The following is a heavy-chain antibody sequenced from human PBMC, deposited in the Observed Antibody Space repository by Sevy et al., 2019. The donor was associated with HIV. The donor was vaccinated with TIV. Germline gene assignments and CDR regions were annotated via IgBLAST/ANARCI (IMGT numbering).Heavy chain of an antibody. Sequence: GGSLRLSCAASGFTFSSYAMSWVRQAPGKGLRWVSTITGSGNNTYYADSVKGRFTISRDNSKNTLYLQMNSLRAEDTAVYYCAKDIIAVVGDAFDIWGQGTMVTVSS. J-gene: IGHJ3*02. D-gene: IGHD6-19*01. CDR3: AKDIIAVVGDAFDI. V-gene: IGHV3-23*01. CDR2: ITGSGNNT. CDR1: GFTFSSYA.